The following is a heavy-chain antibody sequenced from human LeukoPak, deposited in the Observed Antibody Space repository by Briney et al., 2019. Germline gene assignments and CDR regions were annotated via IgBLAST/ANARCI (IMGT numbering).Heavy chain of an antibody. CDR3: TKDRYSSSWYAFDY. Sequence: GGSLRLSCAASGFTFSSYAMSCVRQAAGKGLEWVSALSGSGGSTYYADSVKGRFTITRDNSKNTLYLQMNSLRAEDTTVYYCTKDRYSSSWYAFDYWGQGTLVTVSS. CDR2: LSGSGGST. CDR1: GFTFSSYA. V-gene: IGHV3-23*01. D-gene: IGHD6-13*01. J-gene: IGHJ4*02.